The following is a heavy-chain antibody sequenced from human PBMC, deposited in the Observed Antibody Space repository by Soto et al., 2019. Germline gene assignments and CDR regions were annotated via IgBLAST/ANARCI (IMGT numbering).Heavy chain of an antibody. J-gene: IGHJ6*02. CDR3: ARPRRDRNYYCGMAV. D-gene: IGHD3-22*01. Sequence: QVQLVQSGAEMQQPGASVRVSCKASGGTFSKYSFSWVRQAPGQGLEWLGGTIPMFGTPNYAQKFQGRVAISADESTATVYMELSSLISEYTAVYFYARPRRDRNYYCGMAVLGQGTTATVSS. V-gene: IGHV1-69*01. CDR1: GGTFSKYS. CDR2: TIPMFGTP.